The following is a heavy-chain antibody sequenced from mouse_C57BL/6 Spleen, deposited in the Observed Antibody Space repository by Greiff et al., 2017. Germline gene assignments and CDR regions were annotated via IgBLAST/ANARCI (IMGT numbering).Heavy chain of an antibody. D-gene: IGHD1-1*02. V-gene: IGHV1-64*01. J-gene: IGHJ2*01. CDR2: IHPNSGST. CDR3: ARSRGGPSLYFDY. Sequence: VQLQQPGAELVKPGASVKLSCKASGYTFTSYWMHWVKQRPGQGLEWIGMIHPNSGSTNYNEKFKSKATLTVDKSSSTAYRQLSSLTSEDSAVYYCARSRGGPSLYFDYWGQGTTLTVSS. CDR1: GYTFTSYW.